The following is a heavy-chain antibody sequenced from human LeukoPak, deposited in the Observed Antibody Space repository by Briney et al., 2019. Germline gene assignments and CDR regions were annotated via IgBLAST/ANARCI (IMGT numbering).Heavy chain of an antibody. Sequence: GGSLRLSCAVSGFTFSSYWMHLVRQAPGKGLVWVSRINSDGSSTSYAESVKGRLTISRDNAKNTLYLQMNSLRAEGTAVYYCATDRVGQGVGLSWGQRTLVTVSS. V-gene: IGHV3-74*01. D-gene: IGHD2-15*01. J-gene: IGHJ5*02. CDR1: GFTFSSYW. CDR3: ATDRVGQGVGLS. CDR2: INSDGSST.